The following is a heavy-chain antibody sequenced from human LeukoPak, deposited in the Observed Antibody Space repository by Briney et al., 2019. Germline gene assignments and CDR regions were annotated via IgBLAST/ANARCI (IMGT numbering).Heavy chain of an antibody. D-gene: IGHD1-1*01. Sequence: PGRSLRLSCAASGFTFDDYAMHWVRQAPGRGLEWVSGISWNSGNIDYADSVKGRFTISRDNAKNSLYLQMNSLRAEDTALYYCAKGTEGLATTDFDYWGQGTPVTVSS. CDR1: GFTFDDYA. CDR3: AKGTEGLATTDFDY. V-gene: IGHV3-9*01. J-gene: IGHJ4*02. CDR2: ISWNSGNI.